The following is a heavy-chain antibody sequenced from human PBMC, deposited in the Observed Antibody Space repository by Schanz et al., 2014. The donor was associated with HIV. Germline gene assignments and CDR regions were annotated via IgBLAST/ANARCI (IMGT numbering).Heavy chain of an antibody. CDR2: ISYDGRNK. Sequence: QVRLVESGGGVVRPGRSLRLSCAASGFTFDSYGMHWVRQAPGKGLEWVAVISYDGRNKYFGHSVKGRFTISRDNSKNTLYLQVKSLRAEDTAVYYCAKDRNYYDSKYRGKGNYYYYYGMDVWGQGTTVTVSS. V-gene: IGHV3-30*18. CDR3: AKDRNYYDSKYRGKGNYYYYYGMDV. D-gene: IGHD3-22*01. CDR1: GFTFDSYG. J-gene: IGHJ6*02.